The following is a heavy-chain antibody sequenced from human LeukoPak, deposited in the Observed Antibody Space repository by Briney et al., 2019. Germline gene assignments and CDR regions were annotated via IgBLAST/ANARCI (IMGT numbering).Heavy chain of an antibody. J-gene: IGHJ4*02. D-gene: IGHD6-6*01. CDR1: GFTFSVHE. V-gene: IGHV3-48*03. CDR2: ISDSGRTI. Sequence: PGGSLRLSYAASGFTFSVHEMNWVRQAPGKGLEWLSYISDSGRTIYYADSVDGRFTISRDNAKNSLFLQMNSLRVEDTAVYFCAPGSHYFDFWGQGTPVTVSS. CDR3: APGSHYFDF.